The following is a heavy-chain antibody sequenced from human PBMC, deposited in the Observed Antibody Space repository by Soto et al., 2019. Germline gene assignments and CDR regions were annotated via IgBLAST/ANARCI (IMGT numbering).Heavy chain of an antibody. CDR3: AKGPRMWTPDY. Sequence: ASVKVSCKASGYTFTDYAIHWVRQAPGQRLEWMGWIAPGNGNTKYSQNFQGRVTITRDTSATTAYMELSSLRSEDTAVYYCAKGPRMWTPDYWGQGTLVTVSS. V-gene: IGHV1-3*01. CDR1: GYTFTDYA. CDR2: IAPGNGNT. J-gene: IGHJ4*02. D-gene: IGHD2-21*01.